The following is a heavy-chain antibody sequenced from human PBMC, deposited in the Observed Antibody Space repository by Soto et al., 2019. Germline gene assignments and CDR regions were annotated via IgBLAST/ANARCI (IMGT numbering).Heavy chain of an antibody. CDR3: AREGPVVVAARYRRHYFDY. V-gene: IGHV1-3*01. CDR2: INAGNGNT. CDR1: GYTFTSYA. D-gene: IGHD2-15*01. J-gene: IGHJ4*02. Sequence: AASVKVSCKASGYTFTSYAMHWVRQAPGQRLEWMGWINAGNGNTKYSQKFQGRVTITRDTSASTAYMELSSLRSEDTAVYYCAREGPVVVAARYRRHYFDYWGQGTLVTVSS.